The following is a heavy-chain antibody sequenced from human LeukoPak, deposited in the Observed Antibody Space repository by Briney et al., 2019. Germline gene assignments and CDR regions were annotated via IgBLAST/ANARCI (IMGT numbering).Heavy chain of an antibody. D-gene: IGHD3-3*01. J-gene: IGHJ5*02. CDR1: GVSISSGGYS. CDR3: AREDMSGNWFDP. V-gene: IGHV4-30-2*01. CDR2: IYYSGTT. Sequence: SETLSLTCAVSGVSISSGGYSWSWIRQPPGKGLEWIGYIYYSGTTYYNPSLKSRVTISADRSKNQFSLKLSSVTAADTAVYYCAREDMSGNWFDPWGQGTLVSVSS.